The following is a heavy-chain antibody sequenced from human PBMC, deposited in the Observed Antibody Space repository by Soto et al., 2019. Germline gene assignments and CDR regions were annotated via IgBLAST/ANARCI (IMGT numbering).Heavy chain of an antibody. CDR3: ANPFYDSSGYVYFDY. D-gene: IGHD3-22*01. CDR1: GFTFSRYA. CDR2: ISGSGGST. J-gene: IGHJ4*02. V-gene: IGHV3-23*01. Sequence: PGGSLRLSCAASGFTFSRYAMSGVRQAPGKGLEWVSAISGSGGSTYYADSVKGRFTISRDNSKNTLYLQMNSLRAEDTAVYYCANPFYDSSGYVYFDYWGQGTLVTVSS.